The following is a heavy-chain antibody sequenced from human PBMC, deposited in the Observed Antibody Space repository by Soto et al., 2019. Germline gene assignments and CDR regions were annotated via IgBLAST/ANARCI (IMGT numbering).Heavy chain of an antibody. D-gene: IGHD4-4*01. V-gene: IGHV3-21*02. J-gene: IGHJ4*02. CDR3: VKEGISNYSEYVDY. CDR2: ITGSGIYT. CDR1: GFIFATHT. Sequence: VQLVESGGGLVKPGGSLRLSCAASGFIFATHTINWVRQAPGKGLEWVSSITGSGIYTHYADSVKGRFTIARENAKASLYLQMNGVGAEDTAVYYCVKEGISNYSEYVDYWCQGTVVTVSP.